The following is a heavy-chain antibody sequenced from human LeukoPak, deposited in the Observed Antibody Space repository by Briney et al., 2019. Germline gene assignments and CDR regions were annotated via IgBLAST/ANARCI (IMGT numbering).Heavy chain of an antibody. J-gene: IGHJ6*03. D-gene: IGHD3-10*01. Sequence: GGSLRLSCAASGFTFSSYAMHWVRQAPGKGLEYVSAISSNGGSTYYANSVKGRFTISRDSSKNTLYLQMGSLRAEDMAVYYCARDRDYGSSDYYYYYMDVWGKGTTVTVSS. CDR2: ISSNGGST. CDR1: GFTFSSYA. CDR3: ARDRDYGSSDYYYYYMDV. V-gene: IGHV3-64*01.